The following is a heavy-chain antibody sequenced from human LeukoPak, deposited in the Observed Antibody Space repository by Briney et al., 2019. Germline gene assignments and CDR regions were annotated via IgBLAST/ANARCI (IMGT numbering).Heavy chain of an antibody. CDR3: PRDLEHCRNIICSESAY. J-gene: IGHJ4*02. V-gene: IGHV1-18*04. CDR2: ISTYNGNT. CDR1: GYNFDRYG. D-gene: IGHD2-2*01. Sequence: ASVKVSCKGSGYNFDRYGVNWVRQAPGQGLEWVGWISTYNGNTFYAQKFEGRVTMTSDTSTNTVYMDLRSLRSDATAVSYCPRDLEHCRNIICSESAYWGQGTLVTVSS.